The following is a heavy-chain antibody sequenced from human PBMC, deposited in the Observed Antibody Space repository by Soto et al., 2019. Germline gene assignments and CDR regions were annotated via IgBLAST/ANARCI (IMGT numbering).Heavy chain of an antibody. Sequence: SETLSLTCTFSGGSISSYYWSLIRQPPGKGLEWIGYIYYSGSTNYNPSLKSRVTISVDTSKKQFSLKLSSVNAADTAVYYCARGSIGAATVDYWGQGTLVTVSS. CDR3: ARGSIGAATVDY. CDR1: GGSISSYY. J-gene: IGHJ4*02. D-gene: IGHD6-13*01. V-gene: IGHV4-59*01. CDR2: IYYSGST.